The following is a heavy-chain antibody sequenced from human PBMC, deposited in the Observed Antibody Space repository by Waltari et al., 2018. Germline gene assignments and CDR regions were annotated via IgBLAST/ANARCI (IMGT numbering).Heavy chain of an antibody. CDR2: ITANGDDT. J-gene: IGHJ4*02. CDR1: GLTFSNYA. D-gene: IGHD5-12*01. CDR3: AKDFYSAYGGDFFDY. V-gene: IGHV3-23*01. Sequence: EVQLLESGGNLVQPGGSLRLSCAASGLTFSNYAMSWVRQAPGKGLEWVSLITANGDDTYDADSVRGRFTISRDNSRNTLFLQLSSLRAEDTAVYYCAKDFYSAYGGDFFDYWGQGTLVTVSS.